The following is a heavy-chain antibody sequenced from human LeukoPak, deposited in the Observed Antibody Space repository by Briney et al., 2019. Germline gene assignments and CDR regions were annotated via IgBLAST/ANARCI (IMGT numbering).Heavy chain of an antibody. CDR3: ASCEQDV. CDR1: GGSFSGYY. Sequence: PSEALSLTCAVYGGSFSGYYWSWIRQPPGKGLEWIGEINHSGSTNYNLSLKSRVTISVDTSKNQFSLKLSSVTAADTAVYYCASCEQDVWGKGTTVTVSS. CDR2: INHSGST. J-gene: IGHJ6*03. D-gene: IGHD1/OR15-1a*01. V-gene: IGHV4-34*01.